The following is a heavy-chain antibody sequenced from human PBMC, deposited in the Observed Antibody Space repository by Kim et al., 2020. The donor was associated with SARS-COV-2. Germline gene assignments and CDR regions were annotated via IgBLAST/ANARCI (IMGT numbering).Heavy chain of an antibody. CDR1: GGSVSSGSYY. Sequence: SETLSLTCTVSGGSVSSGSYYWSWIRQPPGKGLEWIGYIYYSGSTNYNPSLKSRVTISVDTSKNQFSLKLSSVTAADTAVYYCARGWGIAARYYFDYWGQGTLVTVSS. J-gene: IGHJ4*02. CDR3: ARGWGIAARYYFDY. V-gene: IGHV4-61*01. CDR2: IYYSGST. D-gene: IGHD6-6*01.